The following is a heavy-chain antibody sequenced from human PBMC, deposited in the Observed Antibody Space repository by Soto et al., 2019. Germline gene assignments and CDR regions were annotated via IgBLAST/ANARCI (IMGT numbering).Heavy chain of an antibody. V-gene: IGHV3-7*01. J-gene: IGHJ6*02. D-gene: IGHD6-13*01. Sequence: EVQMVESGGGLVQPGGSLRLSCAASGFTFSSYWMSWVRQAPGKGLEWVANIKQDGSEKDYVDSVKGRFTISRDNAKNSLYLQLNGLRAKDTSVYYCARAGSWYGHSYYYYGMDVWGQGTTVTVSS. CDR3: ARAGSWYGHSYYYYGMDV. CDR2: IKQDGSEK. CDR1: GFTFSSYW.